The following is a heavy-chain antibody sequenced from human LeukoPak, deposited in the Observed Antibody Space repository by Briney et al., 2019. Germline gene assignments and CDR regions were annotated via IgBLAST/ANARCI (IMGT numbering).Heavy chain of an antibody. CDR3: ARDPYATSGSYYAAFDI. D-gene: IGHD3-22*01. CDR2: IKEDGSEE. V-gene: IGHV3-7*01. CDR1: GFTSSTSW. Sequence: SGGSLRLSCAASGFTSSTSWMTWVRRAPGKGLEWVANIKEDGSEEYYVDSVKGRFSISRDNAKNSLYLQMNNLRVEDTAVYYCARDPYATSGSYYAAFDIWGQGTMVAVSS. J-gene: IGHJ3*02.